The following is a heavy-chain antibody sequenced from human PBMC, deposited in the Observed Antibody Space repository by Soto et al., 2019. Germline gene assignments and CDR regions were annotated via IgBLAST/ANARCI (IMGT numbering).Heavy chain of an antibody. CDR3: ARGPGPGGGNFGY. CDR2: INHSGST. D-gene: IGHD2-21*01. V-gene: IGHV4-39*01. CDR1: GGSISSSSYY. Sequence: SETLSLTCTVSGGSISSSSYYWGWIRQPPGKGLEWIGEINHSGSTNYNPSLKSRVTISVDTSKNQFSLKLSAVTAIYTAVFYCARGPGPGGGNFGYWGAAIQVTVSS. J-gene: IGHJ4*01.